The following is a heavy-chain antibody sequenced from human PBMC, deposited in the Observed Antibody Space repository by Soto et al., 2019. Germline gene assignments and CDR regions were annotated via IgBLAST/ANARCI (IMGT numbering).Heavy chain of an antibody. CDR2: ISSSGSTI. V-gene: IGHV3-48*03. CDR3: ASADFWSGHPPSGMDV. Sequence: PGGSLRLSCAASGFTFSSYEMNWVRQAPGKGLEWVSYISSSGSTIYYADSVKGRFTISRDNAKNSLYLQMNSLRAEDTAVYYCASADFWSGHPPSGMDVWGQGTTVTAP. J-gene: IGHJ6*02. D-gene: IGHD3-3*01. CDR1: GFTFSSYE.